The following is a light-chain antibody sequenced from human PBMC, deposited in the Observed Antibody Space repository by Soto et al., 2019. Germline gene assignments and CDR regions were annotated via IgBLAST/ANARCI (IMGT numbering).Light chain of an antibody. V-gene: IGKV1-5*03. CDR2: KAS. J-gene: IGKJ1*01. CDR1: QSIEHW. CDR3: QQYHTYSRT. Sequence: DIQLTQAPSTLSASVGDRVTITCRASQSIEHWLAWYQQKPGKAPQLLISKASSLESGVPLRLSGRGSGTEFTLTFCSLQPGDFATYSCQQYHTYSRTFGQGTKVEIK.